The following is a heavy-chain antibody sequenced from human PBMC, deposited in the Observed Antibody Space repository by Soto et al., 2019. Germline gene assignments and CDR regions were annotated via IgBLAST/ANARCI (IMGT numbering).Heavy chain of an antibody. CDR2: MNPNSGNT. D-gene: IGHD5-18*01. CDR1: GYTFTSYD. Sequence: ASVKVSCKASGYTFTSYDINWVRQATGQGLEWMGWMNPNSGNTGYAQKFQGRVTMTRNTSISPAYVELSSLRSEVPAVYYCAAVLDTAITSYYGMDGRGQGTTVTVSS. J-gene: IGHJ6*02. CDR3: AAVLDTAITSYYGMDG. V-gene: IGHV1-8*01.